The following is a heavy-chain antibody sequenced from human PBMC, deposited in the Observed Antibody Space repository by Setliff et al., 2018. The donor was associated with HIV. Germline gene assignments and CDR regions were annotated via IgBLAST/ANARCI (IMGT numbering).Heavy chain of an antibody. Sequence: PSETLSLTCAAYGGSFSGYYWSWIRQPPGKGLEWIGIIYYSGSTYYKPSLKSRVTISVDTSKNQFSLKLNSVTAADTAMYYCARVVDADYLDYWGQGTPVTVSS. V-gene: IGHV4-34*01. D-gene: IGHD2-15*01. CDR1: GGSFSGYY. J-gene: IGHJ4*02. CDR2: IYYSGST. CDR3: ARVVDADYLDY.